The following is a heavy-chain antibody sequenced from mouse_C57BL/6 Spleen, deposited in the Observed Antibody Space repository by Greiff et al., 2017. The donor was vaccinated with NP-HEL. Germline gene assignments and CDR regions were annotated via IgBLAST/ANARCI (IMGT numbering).Heavy chain of an antibody. D-gene: IGHD1-1*01. CDR3: ARDNPTTFAY. Sequence: EVQLVESGPGLVKPSQSLSLTCSVTGYSITSGYYWNWIRQFPGNKLEWMGYISYDGSNNYNPSLKNRISITRDTSKNQFFLKLNSVTTEDTATYYCARDNPTTFAYWGQGTLVTVSA. CDR1: GYSITSGYY. V-gene: IGHV3-6*01. J-gene: IGHJ3*01. CDR2: ISYDGSN.